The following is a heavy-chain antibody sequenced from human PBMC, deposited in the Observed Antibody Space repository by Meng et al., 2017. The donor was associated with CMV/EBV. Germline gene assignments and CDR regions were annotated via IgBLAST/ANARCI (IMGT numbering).Heavy chain of an antibody. V-gene: IGHV3-20*04. CDR3: ARAQSGSYAPTPFDY. CDR1: GFTFDDYG. D-gene: IGHD1-26*01. CDR2: INWNGGST. Sequence: ESLKISCAASGFTFDDYGMSWVRPAPGKGLEWVSGINWNGGSTGYADSVKGRFTISRDNAKNSLYLQMNSLRAEDTALYYCARAQSGSYAPTPFDYWGQGTLVTVSS. J-gene: IGHJ4*02.